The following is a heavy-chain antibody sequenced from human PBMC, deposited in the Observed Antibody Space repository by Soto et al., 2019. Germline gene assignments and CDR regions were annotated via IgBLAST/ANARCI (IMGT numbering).Heavy chain of an antibody. CDR2: ISYDGRNN. CDR1: GFTFSSYG. CDR3: ARDRDEDGGTSDAFDM. J-gene: IGHJ3*02. Sequence: QVQLVESGGGVVQPGRSLRLSCAASGFTFSSYGMHWVRQAPGKGLEWVAVISYDGRNNYYADSVKGRFTISRDNSKSTLSLQMNSLRAEDTAVYYCARDRDEDGGTSDAFDMWGQGTMVTVSS. D-gene: IGHD2-15*01. V-gene: IGHV3-30*03.